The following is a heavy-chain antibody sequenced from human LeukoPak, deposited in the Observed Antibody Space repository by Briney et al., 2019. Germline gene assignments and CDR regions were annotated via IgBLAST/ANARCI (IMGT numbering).Heavy chain of an antibody. J-gene: IGHJ4*02. CDR2: INQDGSVK. Sequence: GGSLRLSCTASGFTFSHYWMDWVRQAPGKRLEWVANINQDGSVKYYVDSVKGRFTISRDNTKNSLSLRMDSLRDDDTAVYYCSRSLEYSGQGTLVTVSS. CDR1: GFTFSHYW. CDR3: SRSLEY. V-gene: IGHV3-7*01.